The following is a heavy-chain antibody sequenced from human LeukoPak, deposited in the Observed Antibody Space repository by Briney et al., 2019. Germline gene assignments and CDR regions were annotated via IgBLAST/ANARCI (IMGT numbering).Heavy chain of an antibody. CDR2: ISAYNGNT. V-gene: IGHV1-18*01. D-gene: IGHD3-22*01. J-gene: IGHJ4*02. CDR3: ARVFSYYYDSSGDTLGDFDY. Sequence: ASVKVSCKASGYTFTSYGISWVRQAPGQGLEWMGWISAYNGNTNYAQKLQGRVTMTTDTSTSTAYMELRSLRSDDTAVYYCARVFSYYYDSSGDTLGDFDYWGQGTLVTVSS. CDR1: GYTFTSYG.